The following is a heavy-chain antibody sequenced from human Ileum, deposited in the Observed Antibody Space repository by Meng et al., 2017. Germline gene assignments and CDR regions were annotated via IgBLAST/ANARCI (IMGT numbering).Heavy chain of an antibody. Sequence: QVHLKEPGPGLVRPSQTLSLTCIVSGVSISSNVTYWSWIRQHPGKGLEWLGYMYYSGSTYYNPSINTPITISLDTSKNQFSLRLDSVTAADTAVYFCARNDLAFWYFDLWGRGTLVTVSS. D-gene: IGHD3-3*01. CDR3: ARNDLAFWYFDL. CDR2: MYYSGST. J-gene: IGHJ2*01. V-gene: IGHV4-31*01. CDR1: GVSISSNVTY.